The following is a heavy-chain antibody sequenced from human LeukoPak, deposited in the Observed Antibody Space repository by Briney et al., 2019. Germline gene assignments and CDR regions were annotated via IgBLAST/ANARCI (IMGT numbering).Heavy chain of an antibody. V-gene: IGHV4-59*01. CDR2: IYYSGST. Sequence: SETLSLTCTVSGGSISSDYWSWIRQPPGKGLEWIGYIYYSGSTKYIPSLQSRVTMSLDTSKNQFSLKLTSMTAADTAVYYCERFSWYIDYWGQGILVTVSS. CDR3: ERFSWYIDY. CDR1: GGSISSDY. J-gene: IGHJ4*02.